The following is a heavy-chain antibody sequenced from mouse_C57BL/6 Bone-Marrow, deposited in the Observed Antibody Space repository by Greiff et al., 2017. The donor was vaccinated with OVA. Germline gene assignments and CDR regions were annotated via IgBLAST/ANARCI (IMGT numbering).Heavy chain of an antibody. Sequence: VQLQESGPELVKPGASVKISCKASGYAFSSYWMNWVKQRPGKGLEWIGRIYPGDGDTNYNGKFKGKATLTADKSSITAYMQLSSLTSEDSAVYFCAKGGYGSSYYFDYWGQGTTLTVSS. CDR1: GYAFSSYW. CDR3: AKGGYGSSYYFDY. J-gene: IGHJ2*01. V-gene: IGHV1-82*01. D-gene: IGHD1-1*01. CDR2: IYPGDGDT.